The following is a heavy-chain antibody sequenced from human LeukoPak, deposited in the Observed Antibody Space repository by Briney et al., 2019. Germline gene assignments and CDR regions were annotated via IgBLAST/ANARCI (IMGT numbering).Heavy chain of an antibody. CDR3: MRDAS. V-gene: IGHV3-66*01. CDR2: IYSGGGK. Sequence: GGSLRLPCAVSGVTVSSNHMSWVRQAPGKGLEWVSAIYSGGGKYYADSVKGRFTLSRDISKNTLYLQMNSLRAEDTAVYYCMRDASWGQGTLVTVSS. CDR1: GVTVSSNH. J-gene: IGHJ4*02.